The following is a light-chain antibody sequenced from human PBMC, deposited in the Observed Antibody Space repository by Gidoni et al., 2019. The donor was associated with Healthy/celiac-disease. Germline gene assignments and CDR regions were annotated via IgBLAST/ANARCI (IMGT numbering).Light chain of an antibody. CDR2: EVS. CDR1: SSAVGGYNY. Sequence: QSALTQPPSASGSPGQSITISCTGTSSAVGGYNYVSWYQQHPGKAPKLMIYEVSNRPSGVSNRFSASKSGTTASLTISGLQAEDEADYYCSSYTSSSTVVFGGGTKLTVL. CDR3: SSYTSSSTVV. V-gene: IGLV2-14*01. J-gene: IGLJ2*01.